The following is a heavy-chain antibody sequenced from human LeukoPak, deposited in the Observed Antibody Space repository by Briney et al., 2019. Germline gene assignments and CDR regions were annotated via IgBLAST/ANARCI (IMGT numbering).Heavy chain of an antibody. V-gene: IGHV3-48*03. CDR2: ISSSGSTI. CDR3: ASGYDSSGYYRWFYFDY. CDR1: GFTFSSYE. Sequence: PGGSLRLSCAASGFTFSSYEMNWVRQAPGKGLEWVSYISSSGSTIYYADSVKGRFTISRDNAKNSLYLQMNSLRAEDTAVYYCASGYDSSGYYRWFYFDYWGQGTLVTVSS. J-gene: IGHJ4*02. D-gene: IGHD3-22*01.